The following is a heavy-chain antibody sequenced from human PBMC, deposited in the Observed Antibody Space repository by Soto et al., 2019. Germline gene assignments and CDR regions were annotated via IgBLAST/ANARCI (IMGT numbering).Heavy chain of an antibody. V-gene: IGHV4-59*01. D-gene: IGHD3-10*01. CDR3: ARARMDRVLWFGEIDY. Sequence: SETLSLTCTVSGGSISSYYWSWIRQPPGKGLEWIGYIYYSGSTNYNPSLKSRVTISVDTSKNQFSLKLSSVTAADTAVYYCARARMDRVLWFGEIDYWGQGTLVTVSS. CDR2: IYYSGST. J-gene: IGHJ4*02. CDR1: GGSISSYY.